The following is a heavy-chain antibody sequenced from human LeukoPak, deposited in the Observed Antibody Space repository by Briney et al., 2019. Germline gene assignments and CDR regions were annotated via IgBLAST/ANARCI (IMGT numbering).Heavy chain of an antibody. CDR3: ASREGIAARGSAFDI. Sequence: ASVKVSCKASGYTFTSYGISWVRQAPGQGLEWMGGIIPIFGTANYAQKFQGRVTITADKSTSTAYMELSSLRSEDTAVYYCASREGIAARGSAFDIWGQGTMVTVSS. J-gene: IGHJ3*02. V-gene: IGHV1-69*06. CDR2: IIPIFGTA. D-gene: IGHD6-6*01. CDR1: GYTFTSYG.